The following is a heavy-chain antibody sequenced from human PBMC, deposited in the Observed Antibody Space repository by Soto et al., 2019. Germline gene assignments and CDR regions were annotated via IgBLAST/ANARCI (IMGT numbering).Heavy chain of an antibody. J-gene: IGHJ4*02. Sequence: GESLKISCKGSGYSFTSYWIGWVRQMPGKGLEWMGIIYPGDSDTRYSPSFQGQVTITRDTSASTAYMELSSLRSEDTAVYYCASSFTVPAAIGYWGQGTLVTVSS. CDR2: IYPGDSDT. CDR3: ASSFTVPAAIGY. CDR1: GYSFTSYW. V-gene: IGHV5-51*01. D-gene: IGHD2-2*02.